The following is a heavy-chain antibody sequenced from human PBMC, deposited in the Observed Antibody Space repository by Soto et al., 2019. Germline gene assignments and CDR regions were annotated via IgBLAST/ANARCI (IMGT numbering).Heavy chain of an antibody. CDR1: GGSISTYY. D-gene: IGHD6-19*01. V-gene: IGHV4-59*01. CDR2: IYNNGST. CDR3: ARGLSSSGWHALWY. J-gene: IGHJ4*02. Sequence: SETLSLTCTVSGGSISTYYWHWIRQPPGKGLEWIGYIYNNGSTNYIPSLKSRVTISLDRSKKQFSLTLNSVTSADTAVYYCARGLSSSGWHALWYWGQGALVTVSS.